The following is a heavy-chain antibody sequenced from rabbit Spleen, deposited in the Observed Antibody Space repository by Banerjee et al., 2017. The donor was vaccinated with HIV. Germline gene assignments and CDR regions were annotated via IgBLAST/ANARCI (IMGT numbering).Heavy chain of an antibody. V-gene: IGHV1S7*01. CDR3: ARDTSSSFSSYGMDL. Sequence: QLKESGGGLVQPGGSLTLSCKASGFDVSSDYMSWVRQAPGKGLEWIGCIYIGSVTTDYASWVNGRFTISSDSAQNTVDLKMNSLTVADTATYFCARDTSSSFSSYGMDLWGPGTLVTVS. J-gene: IGHJ6*01. D-gene: IGHD1-1*01. CDR1: GFDVSSDY. CDR2: IYIGSVTT.